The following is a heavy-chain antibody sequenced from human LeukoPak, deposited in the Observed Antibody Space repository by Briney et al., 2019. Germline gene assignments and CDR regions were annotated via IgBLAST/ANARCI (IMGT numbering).Heavy chain of an antibody. J-gene: IGHJ4*02. CDR1: GQSISSNSAA. CDR2: TYYSSKWNN. CDR3: ATGPEGGFSDY. V-gene: IGHV6-1*01. Sequence: QTLSPTCAMSGQSISSNSAAWNCIRHSPSGSLQWRGRTYYSSKWNNDYAESVKSRITINRDTSKNQISLHLNSVTPEDTAVYYCATGPEGGFSDYWGQGILVTVSS. D-gene: IGHD2-15*01.